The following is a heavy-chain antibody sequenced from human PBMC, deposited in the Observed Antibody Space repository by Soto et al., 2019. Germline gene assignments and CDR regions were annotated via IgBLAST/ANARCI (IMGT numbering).Heavy chain of an antibody. J-gene: IGHJ5*02. D-gene: IGHD2-21*01. CDR3: ARVGHINWFDP. CDR2: IYYSGST. V-gene: IGHV4-30-4*01. CDR1: GGSISSGVYY. Sequence: QVQLQESGPGLVKPSQTLSLTCTVSGGSISSGVYYWSWIRQPPGKGLEWIGYIYYSGSTYYNPYMKSRVTISVDTSKNQFSLKLSSVTAADTAVYYCARVGHINWFDPWGQGTLVTVSS.